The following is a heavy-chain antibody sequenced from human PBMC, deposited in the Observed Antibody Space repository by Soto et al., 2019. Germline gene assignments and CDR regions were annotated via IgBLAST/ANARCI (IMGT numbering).Heavy chain of an antibody. J-gene: IGHJ5*02. CDR2: VEYGGST. V-gene: IGHV4-39*01. CDR3: ARHVRRALTMNWFDP. CDR1: GGSIISSNFY. Sequence: QLQESGPGLVKPSETLSLTCTVSGGSIISSNFYWGWIRQPPGKGLEWIGSVEYGGSTHDTPSLKTRVTPSTATSKTRFSLKLTCVTAADTAIYCCARHVRRALTMNWFDPWGHGTLVTVSS. D-gene: IGHD3-10*02.